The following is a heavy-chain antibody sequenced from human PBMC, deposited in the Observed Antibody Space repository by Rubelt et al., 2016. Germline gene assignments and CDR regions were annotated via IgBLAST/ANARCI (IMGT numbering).Heavy chain of an antibody. CDR1: GFTVGNNF. Sequence: GESGGGLVQPGGSLRLSCAASGFTVGNNFMNCVRQAPGKGLEWVSLIYSGGDTYYADSVKGRFTISRDNSKNTLYLQMNSLRAEDTAVYYCARDRGYSNRFFYYYGMDVWGQRTTVTV. V-gene: IGHV3-66*01. D-gene: IGHD4-11*01. J-gene: IGHJ6*02. CDR3: ARDRGYSNRFFYYYGMDV. CDR2: IYSGGDT.